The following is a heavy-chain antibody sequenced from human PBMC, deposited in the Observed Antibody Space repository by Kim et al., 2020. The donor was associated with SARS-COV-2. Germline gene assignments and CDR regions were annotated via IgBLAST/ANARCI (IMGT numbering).Heavy chain of an antibody. D-gene: IGHD6-6*01. V-gene: IGHV4-59*01. Sequence: SETLSLTCTVSGGSISSYYWSWIRQPPGKGLEWIGYIYYSGSTNYNPSLKSRVTISVDTSKNQFSLKLSSVTAADTAVYYCARERIEYSSSGEIDYWGQVTLVTVSS. CDR2: IYYSGST. CDR3: ARERIEYSSSGEIDY. CDR1: GGSISSYY. J-gene: IGHJ4*02.